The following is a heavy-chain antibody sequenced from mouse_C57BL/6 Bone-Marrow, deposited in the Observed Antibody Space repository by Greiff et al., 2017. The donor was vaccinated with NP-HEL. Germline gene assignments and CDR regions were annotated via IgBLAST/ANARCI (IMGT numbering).Heavy chain of an antibody. CDR3: ARDIAGTAWFAY. Sequence: QVQLQQPGAELVKPGASVKLSCKASGYTFTSYWMQWVKQRPGQGLEWIGEIDPSDSYTNYNQKFKGKATLTVDTSSSTAYMQLSSLTSEDSAVYYCARDIAGTAWFAYWGQGTLVTVSA. D-gene: IGHD3-2*02. J-gene: IGHJ3*01. CDR2: IDPSDSYT. CDR1: GYTFTSYW. V-gene: IGHV1-50*01.